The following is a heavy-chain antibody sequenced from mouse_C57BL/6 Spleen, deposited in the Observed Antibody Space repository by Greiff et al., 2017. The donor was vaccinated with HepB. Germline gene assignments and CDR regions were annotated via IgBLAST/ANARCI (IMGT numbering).Heavy chain of an antibody. Sequence: VKLMESGPGLVQPSQSLSITCTVSGFSLTSYGVHWVRQSPGKGLEWLGVIWSGGSTDYNAAFISRLSISKDNSKSQVFFKMNSLQADDTAIYYCARNTAPDYYGSPFDYWGQGTTLTVSS. CDR2: IWSGGST. CDR3: ARNTAPDYYGSPFDY. CDR1: GFSLTSYG. V-gene: IGHV2-2*01. D-gene: IGHD1-1*01. J-gene: IGHJ2*01.